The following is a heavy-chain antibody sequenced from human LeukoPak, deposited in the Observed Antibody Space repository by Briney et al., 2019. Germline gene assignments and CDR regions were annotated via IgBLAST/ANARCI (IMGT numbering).Heavy chain of an antibody. D-gene: IGHD5-18*01. V-gene: IGHV1-58*02. J-gene: IGHJ4*02. Sequence: SVKVSCKASGFTFTSPAMQWVRQARGQRLEWIGWIVVGSGNTNYAQKFQERVIITRDMSTSTAYMELSSLRSEDTAVYYCAAERGGTAMVEPGFDYWGQGTLVTVSS. CDR3: AAERGGTAMVEPGFDY. CDR2: IVVGSGNT. CDR1: GFTFTSPA.